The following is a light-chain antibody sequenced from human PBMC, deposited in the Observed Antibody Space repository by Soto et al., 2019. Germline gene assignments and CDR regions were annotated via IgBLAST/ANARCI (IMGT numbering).Light chain of an antibody. CDR2: GVS. J-gene: IGKJ4*01. V-gene: IGKV3-20*01. CDR3: QQYGSSPLT. Sequence: EIVLTQSPGTLSLSPGERATLSCRASQSGSDSYLAWYQQKPGQPPRLLIYGVSSRGYGIPDRVSGSGSGTDVTLTISRLEPEDFAVYYCQQYGSSPLTFGGGTKVDIK. CDR1: QSGSDSY.